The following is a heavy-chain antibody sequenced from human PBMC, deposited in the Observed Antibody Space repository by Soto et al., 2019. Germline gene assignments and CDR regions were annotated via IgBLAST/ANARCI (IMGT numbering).Heavy chain of an antibody. Sequence: QVQLVVSGGGVVQPGRSLRLSCAASGFTFSSYGMHWFRQAPGKGLEWVAVKWYDGSNKYYADSVKGRFTISRDNSKNTLYLQMNSLRAEDTAVYYCAAHCSSTSGYGYYDYMDVWGKGTTVTVSS. CDR1: GFTFSSYG. CDR2: KWYDGSNK. J-gene: IGHJ6*03. CDR3: AAHCSSTSGYGYYDYMDV. D-gene: IGHD2-2*01. V-gene: IGHV3-33*01.